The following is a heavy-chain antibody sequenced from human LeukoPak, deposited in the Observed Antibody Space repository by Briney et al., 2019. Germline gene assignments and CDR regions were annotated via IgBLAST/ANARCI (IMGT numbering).Heavy chain of an antibody. Sequence: GGSLRLSCAASGFTFSNYAMSWVRQAPGKGLEWVAVISYDGSNKYYADSVKGRFTISRDNSKNTLYLQMNSLRAEDTAVYYCARGYYYDSSGYYPFDYWGQGTLVTVSS. D-gene: IGHD3-22*01. J-gene: IGHJ4*02. CDR3: ARGYYYDSSGYYPFDY. V-gene: IGHV3-30-3*01. CDR1: GFTFSNYA. CDR2: ISYDGSNK.